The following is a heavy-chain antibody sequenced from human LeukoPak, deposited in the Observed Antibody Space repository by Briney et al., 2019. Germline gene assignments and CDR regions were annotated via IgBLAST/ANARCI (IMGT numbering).Heavy chain of an antibody. CDR1: GFTFSSYW. CDR3: ASYYCSSTSCNSY. CDR2: INGDGRNI. D-gene: IGHD2-2*01. Sequence: GGSLRLSCVASGFTFSSYWMHWVRQDPRKGLVWVSRINGDGRNINYADSVRGRFTISRDNAKNTLYLQMNTLRVEDTAVYYCASYYCSSTSCNSYWGQGTLVTVSS. J-gene: IGHJ4*02. V-gene: IGHV3-74*01.